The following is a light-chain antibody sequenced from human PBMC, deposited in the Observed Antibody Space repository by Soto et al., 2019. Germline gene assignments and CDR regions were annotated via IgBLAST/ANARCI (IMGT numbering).Light chain of an antibody. CDR2: GAS. CDR1: QSVSSSY. V-gene: IGKV3-20*01. CDR3: QQYGSSPLT. Sequence: EIVLTKPPGTLALSPGERATLSCRASQSVSSSYLAWYQQKPGQPPRLLIYGASSRATGIPDRFSGSGSGTDFTLTIIRLEPEDFAVYYCQQYGSSPLTFGGGTKVDIK. J-gene: IGKJ4*01.